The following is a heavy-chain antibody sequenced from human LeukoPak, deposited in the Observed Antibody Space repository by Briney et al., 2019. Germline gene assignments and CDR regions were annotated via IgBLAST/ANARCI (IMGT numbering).Heavy chain of an antibody. J-gene: IGHJ3*02. CDR1: GFTFDDYA. Sequence: PGGSLRLSCAASGFTFDDYAMHWVRQAPGKGLEWVSGISWNSGSIGYADSVKGRFTISRDNAKNSLYLQMNSLRAEDMALYYCAKSQWLVPDDAFDIWGQGTMVTVS. CDR3: AKSQWLVPDDAFDI. V-gene: IGHV3-9*03. D-gene: IGHD6-19*01. CDR2: ISWNSGSI.